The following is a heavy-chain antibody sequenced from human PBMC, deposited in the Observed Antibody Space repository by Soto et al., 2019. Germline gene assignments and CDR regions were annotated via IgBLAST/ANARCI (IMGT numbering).Heavy chain of an antibody. CDR3: SRDRSGSRYFEHL. Sequence: SETLSLTCTVSGASISSGGYYWTWIRQYPGKGLEWIGYVYYGGNTNFNPSLRSRVAMSVDRSKNQFSLDLKSVTVADTAVYYWSRDRSGSRYFEHLWGTGTLV. V-gene: IGHV4-31*03. CDR2: VYYGGNT. CDR1: GASISSGGYY. J-gene: IGHJ5*02. D-gene: IGHD1-26*01.